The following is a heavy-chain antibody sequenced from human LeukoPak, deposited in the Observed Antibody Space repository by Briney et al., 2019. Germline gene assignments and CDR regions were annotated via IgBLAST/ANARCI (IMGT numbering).Heavy chain of an antibody. Sequence: ASVKVSCKASGYTFTSYGISWVRQAPGQGLEWMGWISAYNGNTNYAQKLQGRVTMTTDTSTSTAYMELRSLRSDDTAVYYCARETLGYCSGGSYYSTGWFDPWGQGTLVTVSS. CDR3: ARETLGYCSGGSYYSTGWFDP. D-gene: IGHD2-15*01. V-gene: IGHV1-18*01. CDR1: GYTFTSYG. J-gene: IGHJ5*02. CDR2: ISAYNGNT.